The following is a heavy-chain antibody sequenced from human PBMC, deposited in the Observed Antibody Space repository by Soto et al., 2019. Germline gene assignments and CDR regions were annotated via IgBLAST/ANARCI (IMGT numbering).Heavy chain of an antibody. D-gene: IGHD6-13*01. CDR2: TYYRSKWYD. J-gene: IGHJ4*02. V-gene: IGHV6-1*01. CDR1: GDSVSSNSVA. CDR3: ARGFRWAFEC. Sequence: PSQTLSLTCAISGDSVSSNSVAWHWIRQSPSRGLEWLGRTYYRSKWYDDYALSLKSRITIIPDTSKNQFSLHLNSVTPEDTAVYFCARGFRWAFECWGQGTLVTVSS.